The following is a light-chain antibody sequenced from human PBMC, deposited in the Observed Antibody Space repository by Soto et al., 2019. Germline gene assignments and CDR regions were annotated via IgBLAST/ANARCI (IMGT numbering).Light chain of an antibody. CDR2: KAS. CDR1: QSISSW. V-gene: IGKV1-5*03. Sequence: IQMTQSPSTLSASVGDRVTITCRASQSISSWLAWYQQKPGKAPKLLIYKASSLESGVPSRFSGSGSGTEFTLTISSLQPDDFATYYCQQYNSYPLTFGGGSKVAIK. CDR3: QQYNSYPLT. J-gene: IGKJ4*01.